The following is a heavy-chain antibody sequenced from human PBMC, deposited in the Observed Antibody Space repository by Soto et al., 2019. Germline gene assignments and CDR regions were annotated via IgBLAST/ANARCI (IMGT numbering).Heavy chain of an antibody. V-gene: IGHV3-74*01. D-gene: IGHD2-21*02. CDR3: ARPTSIGSDPLDC. Sequence: GGSLRLSCAASGFTFTNYRMHWVRQAPGKGLVWVSRINPDGSTPTYADSVQGRFTISRDNAKNTLFLQMNSLRAADTAVYYCARPTSIGSDPLDCWGQRTLVTVSS. CDR2: INPDGSTP. CDR1: GFTFTNYR. J-gene: IGHJ4*02.